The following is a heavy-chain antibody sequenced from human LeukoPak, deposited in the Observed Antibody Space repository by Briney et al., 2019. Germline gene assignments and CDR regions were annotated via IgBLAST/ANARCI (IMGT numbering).Heavy chain of an antibody. CDR2: ITPSSDII. D-gene: IGHD3-3*01. CDR1: GFSFSNYY. J-gene: IGHJ4*02. CDR3: ARVVPGVTGGDY. V-gene: IGHV3-48*01. Sequence: GWSLRLSCAASGFSFSNYYMIWVRQAPGKGLECISYITPSSDIIHYADSVKGRFAVSRDKAKNLLYLQMNSLGVEDTALYYCARVVPGVTGGDYWGRGTLVSVSS.